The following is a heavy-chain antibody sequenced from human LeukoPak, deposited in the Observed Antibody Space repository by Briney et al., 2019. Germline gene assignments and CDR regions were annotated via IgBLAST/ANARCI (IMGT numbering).Heavy chain of an antibody. V-gene: IGHV3-74*01. J-gene: IGHJ6*02. Sequence: GGSLGFSCEAPDFIFIANWCSWVAQAQGKGWVGFSLIISVGSSTSYADSVKGRFTISRDNAKNTLYLQMNSLRAEDTAVYYCARAEYCSGGSCYSYYGMDVWGQGTTVTVSS. CDR1: DFIFIANW. CDR2: IISVGSST. CDR3: ARAEYCSGGSCYSYYGMDV. D-gene: IGHD2-15*01.